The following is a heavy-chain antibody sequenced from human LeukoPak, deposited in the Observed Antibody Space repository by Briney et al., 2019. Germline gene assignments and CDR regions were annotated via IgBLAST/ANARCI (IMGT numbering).Heavy chain of an antibody. CDR2: INPNSGGT. CDR1: GYTFTGYY. Sequence: ASVKVSCKASGYTFTGYYMHWVRQAPGQGLEWMGWINPNSGGTNYAQKFQGRVTMTRDTSISTAYMELSRLRSDDTAVYYCARRSLVLRVAAAGNFDYWGQGTLVTVSS. V-gene: IGHV1-2*02. D-gene: IGHD6-13*01. CDR3: ARRSLVLRVAAAGNFDY. J-gene: IGHJ4*02.